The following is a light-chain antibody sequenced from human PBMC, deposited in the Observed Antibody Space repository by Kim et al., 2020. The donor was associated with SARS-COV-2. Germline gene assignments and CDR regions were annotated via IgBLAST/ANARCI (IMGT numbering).Light chain of an antibody. CDR1: RSISNY. CDR2: DAS. Sequence: EVVLTQSPATLSLSPGERATLSCRASRSISNYLAWYQQKPGQPPRLLIYDASDRATGIPVRFSGSGSGTDFTLTISSLEPEDCAVYYCQQHGNWPWTFGQGTKVDIK. CDR3: QQHGNWPWT. V-gene: IGKV3-11*01. J-gene: IGKJ1*01.